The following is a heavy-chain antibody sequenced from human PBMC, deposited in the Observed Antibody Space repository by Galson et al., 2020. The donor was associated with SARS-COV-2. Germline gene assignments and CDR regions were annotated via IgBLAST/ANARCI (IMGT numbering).Heavy chain of an antibody. D-gene: IGHD1-26*01. Sequence: HGESLKISCTTSGYTFTNYWIAWVHQMPGKGLDWMGIIYPGDFDIRYNPSFKGQVLISADTSLNTAYLQWTSLKASDTATYYCARSPTSTSNFYYHDSWGQGTLVTVSP. CDR2: IYPGDFDI. J-gene: IGHJ4*02. CDR3: ARSPTSTSNFYYHDS. V-gene: IGHV5-51*07. CDR1: GYTFTNYW.